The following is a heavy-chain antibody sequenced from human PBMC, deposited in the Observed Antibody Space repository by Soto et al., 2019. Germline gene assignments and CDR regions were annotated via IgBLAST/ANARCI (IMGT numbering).Heavy chain of an antibody. D-gene: IGHD3-10*01. Sequence: GGSLRLSCAASGFTFSDYYMTWIRQAPGKGQEWVSYISSGGSSIYYADSVKGRFTISRDNAKNSLYLQMNSLRAEDTAMYYCASLAIGTIIRGAPDFWGQGTLVTVPQ. CDR2: ISSGGSSI. J-gene: IGHJ4*02. CDR1: GFTFSDYY. V-gene: IGHV3-11*01. CDR3: ASLAIGTIIRGAPDF.